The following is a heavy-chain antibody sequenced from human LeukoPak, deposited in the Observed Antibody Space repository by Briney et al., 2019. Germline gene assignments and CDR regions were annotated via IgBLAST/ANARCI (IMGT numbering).Heavy chain of an antibody. CDR3: AKYSGDYFGDY. D-gene: IGHD1-26*01. CDR2: IYYSGST. CDR1: GGSISTYY. Sequence: PSETLSLTCTVSGGSISTYYWSWIRQPPGKGLEWIGSIYYSGSTYYNPSLKSRVTISVDTSKNQFSLKLSSVTAADTAIYYCAKYSGDYFGDYWGQGNLVTVSS. V-gene: IGHV4-39*07. J-gene: IGHJ4*02.